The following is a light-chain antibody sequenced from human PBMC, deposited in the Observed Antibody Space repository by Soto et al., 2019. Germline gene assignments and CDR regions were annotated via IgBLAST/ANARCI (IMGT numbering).Light chain of an antibody. CDR3: CSYAGSSTCGYV. J-gene: IGLJ1*01. CDR1: SSDVGSYNV. Sequence: QSALTKPASVSGSPGQSITISCTGTSSDVGSYNVVSWYQQHPVKAPKLMIYEVTKRPSGVSNRFSGSKSGNTASLTISGLQAEDEADYYCCSYAGSSTCGYVLGTGTKLTVL. V-gene: IGLV2-23*02. CDR2: EVT.